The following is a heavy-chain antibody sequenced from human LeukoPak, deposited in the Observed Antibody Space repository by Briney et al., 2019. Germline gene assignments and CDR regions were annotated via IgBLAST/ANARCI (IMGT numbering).Heavy chain of an antibody. CDR2: ISAYNGNT. D-gene: IGHD3-16*02. CDR3: ARVMITFGGVIVLPFDY. V-gene: IGHV1-18*01. J-gene: IGHJ4*02. Sequence: ASVKVSCKASGYTFTSYGISWVRQAPGQGLEWMGWISAYNGNTNYAQKLQGRVTMTTDTSTSTAYTELRSLRSDDTAVYYCARVMITFGGVIVLPFDYWGQGTLVTVSS. CDR1: GYTFTSYG.